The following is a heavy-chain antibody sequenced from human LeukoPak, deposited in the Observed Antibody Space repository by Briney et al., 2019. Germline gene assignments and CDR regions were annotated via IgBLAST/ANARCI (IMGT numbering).Heavy chain of an antibody. CDR1: GFTFSDYA. D-gene: IGHD3-3*01. Sequence: GGSLRLSCAASGFTFSDYAMHWVRQAPGKGLEWVALISYDGSNKYYADSVKGRFTISRDNFKNTLYLQINSVRAEDTAVYYCARATYYDCWSGYYGAFDYWGQGTLVTVSS. CDR2: ISYDGSNK. J-gene: IGHJ4*02. V-gene: IGHV3-30*04. CDR3: ARATYYDCWSGYYGAFDY.